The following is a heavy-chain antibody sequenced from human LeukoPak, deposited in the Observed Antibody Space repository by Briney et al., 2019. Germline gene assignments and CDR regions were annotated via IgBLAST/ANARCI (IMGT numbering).Heavy chain of an antibody. D-gene: IGHD3-9*01. V-gene: IGHV4-34*01. CDR2: INHSGST. Sequence: SSETLSLTCTVSGGSISSYYWSWIRQPPGKGLEWIGEINHSGSTNYNPSLKSRVTISVDTSKSQFSLKLSSVTAADTAVYYCARHGLWGILTGYYPPHQRFPSYYFDYWGQGTLVTVSS. CDR3: ARHGLWGILTGYYPPHQRFPSYYFDY. J-gene: IGHJ4*02. CDR1: GGSISSYY.